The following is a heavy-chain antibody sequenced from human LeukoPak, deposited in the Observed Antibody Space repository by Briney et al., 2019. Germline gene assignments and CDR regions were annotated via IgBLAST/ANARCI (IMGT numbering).Heavy chain of an antibody. J-gene: IGHJ2*01. D-gene: IGHD3-9*01. CDR2: IYYSGST. CDR1: GVSISSYY. CDR3: ARWDTIADL. V-gene: IGHV4-59*08. Sequence: SETLSLTCTVSGVSISSYYWSWIRQPPAKGLEWIGYIYYSGSTSYNPSLKSRVTISVDTSKNQFSLKLSSVTAADTAVYYCARWDTIADLWGRGTLVTVSS.